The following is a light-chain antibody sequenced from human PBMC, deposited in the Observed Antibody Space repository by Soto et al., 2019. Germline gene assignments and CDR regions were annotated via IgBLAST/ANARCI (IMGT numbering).Light chain of an antibody. V-gene: IGKV3-15*01. J-gene: IGKJ4*01. CDR3: QQYNEWPPVT. Sequence: EIVMTQSPATLSVSPGARATVSCRASQSVSSNLAWYQQKPGQAPRLLIHGASTRATGIPARFSGSGSGTEFTLTISSLQSEDFAVYYCQQYNEWPPVTFGGGTKVDIK. CDR2: GAS. CDR1: QSVSSN.